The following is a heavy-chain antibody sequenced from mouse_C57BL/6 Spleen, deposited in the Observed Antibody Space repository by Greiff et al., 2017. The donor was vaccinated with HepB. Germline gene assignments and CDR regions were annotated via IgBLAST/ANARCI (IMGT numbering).Heavy chain of an antibody. V-gene: IGHV1-15*01. CDR1: GYTFTDYE. CDR2: IDPETGGT. D-gene: IGHD2-1*01. CDR3: TRYGNYSGY. J-gene: IGHJ2*01. Sequence: VKLVESGAELVRPGASVTLSCKASGYTFTDYEMHWVKQTPVHGLEWIGAIDPETGGTAYNQKFKGKAILTADKSSSTAYMELRSLTSEDSAVYYCTRYGNYSGYWGQGTTLTVSS.